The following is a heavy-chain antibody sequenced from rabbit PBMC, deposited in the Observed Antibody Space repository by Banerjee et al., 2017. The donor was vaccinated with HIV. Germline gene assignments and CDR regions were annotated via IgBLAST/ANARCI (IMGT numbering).Heavy chain of an antibody. J-gene: IGHJ4*01. Sequence: QSLEESGGDLVKPGASLTLTCTASGFSFSSSYYMCWVRQAPGKGLEWIACIYAGSSGYTYYASWAKGRFTISKTSSTTVTLQVTSLTAADTATYFCARAIYGASSAYYPNLWGPGTLVTVS. CDR1: GFSFSSSYY. CDR2: IYAGSSGYT. D-gene: IGHD1-1*01. V-gene: IGHV1S40*01. CDR3: ARAIYGASSAYYPNL.